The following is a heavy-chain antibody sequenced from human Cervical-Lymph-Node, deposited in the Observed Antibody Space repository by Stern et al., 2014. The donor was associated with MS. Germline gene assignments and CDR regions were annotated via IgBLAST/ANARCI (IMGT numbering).Heavy chain of an antibody. CDR1: GGTFSKFP. Sequence: QVQLVQSGAEVTKPGSSVKVSCKASGGTFSKFPSSWVRQAPGQGLEWIGGLFPVFGTPTYAQEFRGRVTITADVSTSTVCMELSSLRSDDTAVYYCALSSETSDRWYSLGYDLWGQGTLVTVSS. D-gene: IGHD6-13*01. V-gene: IGHV1-69*01. CDR2: LFPVFGTP. CDR3: ALSSETSDRWYSLGYDL. J-gene: IGHJ5*02.